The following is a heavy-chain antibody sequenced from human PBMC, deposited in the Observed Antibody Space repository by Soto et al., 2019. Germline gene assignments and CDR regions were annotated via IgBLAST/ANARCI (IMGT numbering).Heavy chain of an antibody. Sequence: PPETLSLTCTVSGVSISSYYWIWIRQPPGKGLEWIGYIYYSGSTNYNPSLKSRVTISVDTSKNQFSLKLSSVTAADTAVYYCARRYGASFDYWGQGTLVTVSS. D-gene: IGHD4-17*01. CDR1: GVSISSYY. V-gene: IGHV4-59*01. CDR2: IYYSGST. J-gene: IGHJ4*02. CDR3: ARRYGASFDY.